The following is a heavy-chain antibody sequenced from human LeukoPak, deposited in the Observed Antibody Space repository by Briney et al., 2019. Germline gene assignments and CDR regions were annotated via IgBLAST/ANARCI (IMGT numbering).Heavy chain of an antibody. Sequence: SETLSLTCTVSGGSISSSGYYWGWIRQPPGKGLEWIGSIYYSGSTYYNPSLKSRVTISVDTSKNQFSLKLSSVTAADTAVYYCARDITVAGYDAFDIWGQGTMVTVSS. CDR3: ARDITVAGYDAFDI. J-gene: IGHJ3*02. CDR1: GGSISSSGYY. CDR2: IYYSGST. V-gene: IGHV4-39*07. D-gene: IGHD6-19*01.